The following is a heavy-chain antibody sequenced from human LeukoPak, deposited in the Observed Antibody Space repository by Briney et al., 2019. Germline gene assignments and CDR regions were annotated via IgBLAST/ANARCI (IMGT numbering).Heavy chain of an antibody. V-gene: IGHV4-61*02. Sequence: SQTLSLTCTVSGGSISSGSYYWSWIRQPAGKGLEWIGRIYTSGSTNYNPSLKSRVTISVDTSKNQFSLKLSSVTAADTAVYYCATSIAATYGFDAFDIWGQGTMVTVSS. CDR2: IYTSGST. CDR1: GGSISSGSYY. J-gene: IGHJ3*02. CDR3: ATSIAATYGFDAFDI. D-gene: IGHD6-6*01.